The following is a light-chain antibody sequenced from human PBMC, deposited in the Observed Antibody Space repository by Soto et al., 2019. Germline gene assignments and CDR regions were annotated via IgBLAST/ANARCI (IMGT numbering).Light chain of an antibody. CDR1: SSDIGAYNY. Sequence: QSALTQPASVSGSPGQSITISCTGTSSDIGAYNYVSWYQQHPGKAPKLMIYDVSNRPSGVSNRFSGSKSGNTASLTISGLQAEDEADYYCNSYTGSSTFYVVFGGGTKLTVL. J-gene: IGLJ2*01. V-gene: IGLV2-14*01. CDR2: DVS. CDR3: NSYTGSSTFYVV.